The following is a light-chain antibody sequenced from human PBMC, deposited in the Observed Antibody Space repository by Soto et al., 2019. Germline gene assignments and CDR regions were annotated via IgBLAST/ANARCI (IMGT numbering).Light chain of an antibody. Sequence: QSALTQPPSASGSPGQSVTISCTGTSSDVGAYNNVSWYQQHAGKDPKLVIYEVTKRPSGVPDRFSGSKSANTASLTVSGLQAEDEAEYYCSSFASSNTWVFGGGTKVTVL. J-gene: IGLJ3*02. V-gene: IGLV2-8*01. CDR2: EVT. CDR3: SSFASSNTWV. CDR1: SSDVGAYNN.